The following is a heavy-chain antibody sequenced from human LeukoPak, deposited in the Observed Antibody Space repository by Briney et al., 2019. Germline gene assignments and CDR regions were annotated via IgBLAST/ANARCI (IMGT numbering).Heavy chain of an antibody. D-gene: IGHD2-21*01. Sequence: GGSLRLSCAASGFTFARYAMSWVRQAPGKGLEWVSVISSSGGTTYYADSVKGRFTISRDNSKNTVFLQMNSLRAEDTAVYYRAKDQLVIGYYFDNWGQGTLVTVSS. V-gene: IGHV3-23*01. J-gene: IGHJ4*02. CDR3: AKDQLVIGYYFDN. CDR2: ISSSGGTT. CDR1: GFTFARYA.